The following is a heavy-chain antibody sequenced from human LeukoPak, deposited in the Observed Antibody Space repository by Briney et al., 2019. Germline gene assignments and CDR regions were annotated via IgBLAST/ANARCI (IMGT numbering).Heavy chain of an antibody. V-gene: IGHV3-23*01. Sequence: GGSLRPSCAASGFTFSSYAMSWVRQAPGKGLEWVSAISGSGGSTYYADSVKGRFTISRDNSKNTLYLQMNSLRAEDTAVYYCAKDTSRFGESDDAFDIWGQGTMVTVSS. CDR3: AKDTSRFGESDDAFDI. CDR2: ISGSGGST. J-gene: IGHJ3*02. CDR1: GFTFSSYA. D-gene: IGHD3-10*01.